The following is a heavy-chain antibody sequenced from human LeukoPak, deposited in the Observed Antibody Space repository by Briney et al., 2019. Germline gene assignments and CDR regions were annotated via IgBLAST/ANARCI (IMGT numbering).Heavy chain of an antibody. Sequence: GGPLRLSCAASGFTFSSYGMHWVRQAPGKGLEWVAVIWYDGSNKYYADSVKGRFTISRDNSKNTLYLQMNSLRAEDTAVYYCAKDHSAYDSSGYYHDYWGQGTLVTVSS. CDR3: AKDHSAYDSSGYYHDY. D-gene: IGHD3-22*01. CDR2: IWYDGSNK. V-gene: IGHV3-33*06. J-gene: IGHJ4*02. CDR1: GFTFSSYG.